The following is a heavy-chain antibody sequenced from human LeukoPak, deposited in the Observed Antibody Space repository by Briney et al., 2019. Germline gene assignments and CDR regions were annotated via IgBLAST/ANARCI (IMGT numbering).Heavy chain of an antibody. J-gene: IGHJ6*02. CDR2: ISAYNGDT. CDR1: GYTFTSYG. D-gene: IGHD6-19*01. V-gene: IGHV1-18*01. CDR3: AREGSTAVGQWLVRYYYYGMDV. Sequence: ASVKVSCKASGYTFTSYGISWVRQAPGQGLEWMGWISAYNGDTNYAQKLQGRVTMTTDTSTSTAYMELRSLRSDDTAVYYCAREGSTAVGQWLVRYYYYGMDVWGQGTTVTVSS.